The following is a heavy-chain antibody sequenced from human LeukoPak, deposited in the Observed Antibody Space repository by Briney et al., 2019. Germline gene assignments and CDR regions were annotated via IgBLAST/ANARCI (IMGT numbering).Heavy chain of an antibody. CDR3: ATWAFYHSLDV. CDR1: GFTFDAYA. V-gene: IGHV3-43*01. D-gene: IGHD1-26*01. CDR2: INKDGSAT. J-gene: IGHJ6*02. Sequence: GGSLRLSCGASGFTFDAYAMHWVRHAPGRGLEWVSLINKDGSATYYAHSVKGRFTISRDNSKNSLYLQMTSLRSEDTALYYCATWAFYHSLDVWGQGTTVTVSS.